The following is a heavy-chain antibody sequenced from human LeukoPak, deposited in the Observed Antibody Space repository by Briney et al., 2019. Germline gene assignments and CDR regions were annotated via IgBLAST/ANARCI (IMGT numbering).Heavy chain of an antibody. Sequence: PGGSLRLSCAASGFTFSNAWMSWVRQAPGEGLEWVGRIKSKTDGGTTDYAAPVKGRFTISRDDSKNTLYLQMNSLKTEDTAVYYCTTDIVGGWVTCYGMDVWGQGTTVTVSS. CDR3: TTDIVGGWVTCYGMDV. J-gene: IGHJ6*02. CDR2: IKSKTDGGTT. V-gene: IGHV3-15*01. CDR1: GFTFSNAW. D-gene: IGHD2-21*02.